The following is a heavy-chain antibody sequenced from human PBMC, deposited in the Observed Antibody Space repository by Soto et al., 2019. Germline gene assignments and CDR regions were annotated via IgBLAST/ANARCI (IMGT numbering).Heavy chain of an antibody. V-gene: IGHV4-31*03. Sequence: SETLSLTCTVSGVSVSTGGYFWTWIRQHPGKGLECIGNIYYSGMTYYNPSLRGRVSISLDPSESQFSLKLNSVAAAGTAVYYCARDSSGPGYSYGKFDYWGQGALVTVSS. CDR3: ARDSSGPGYSYGKFDY. CDR1: GVSVSTGGYF. D-gene: IGHD5-18*01. J-gene: IGHJ4*02. CDR2: IYYSGMT.